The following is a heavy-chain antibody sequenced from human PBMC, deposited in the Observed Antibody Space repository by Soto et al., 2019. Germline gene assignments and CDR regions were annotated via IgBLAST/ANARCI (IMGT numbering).Heavy chain of an antibody. CDR3: ARDRRPEAFDY. CDR1: GGTFSSYA. CDR2: IIPIFGTA. J-gene: IGHJ4*02. Sequence: QVQLVQSGAEVKKPGSSVKVSCKASGGTFSSYAISWVRQAPGQGLEWMGGIIPIFGTANYAQKFQGRVTMNADECTSTAEMELSSLRSEETAVYYCARDRRPEAFDYFGEVTVATGSS. V-gene: IGHV1-69*01.